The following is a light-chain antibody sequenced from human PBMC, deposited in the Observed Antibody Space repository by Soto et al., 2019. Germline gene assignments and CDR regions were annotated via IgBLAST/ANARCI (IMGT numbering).Light chain of an antibody. CDR3: QQYGSTPLT. J-gene: IGKJ4*01. CDR2: GAS. Sequence: ETVLTQSPGTLSLSPGERATLSCRASQSVTSNFLAWYQQKPGQAPRLLIYGASSGATGIPDRFSGSGSGTDFTLIISRLEPEDFAVYFCQQYGSTPLTFGGGTKVDIK. CDR1: QSVTSNF. V-gene: IGKV3-20*01.